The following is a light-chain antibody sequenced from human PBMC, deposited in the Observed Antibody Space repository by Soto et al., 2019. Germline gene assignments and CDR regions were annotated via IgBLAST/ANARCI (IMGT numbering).Light chain of an antibody. J-gene: IGKJ1*01. CDR1: QSVSSN. CDR2: GAS. Sequence: EIVMTQSPATLSVSPGERATLSCRASQSVSSNLAWYQQKPGQAPRLLIYGASSRATGIPARFSGSGSGTEFTLTIRSLQSEDFAVYYCQQYNNWPPWKCGQGNKGAIK. V-gene: IGKV3-15*01. CDR3: QQYNNWPPWK.